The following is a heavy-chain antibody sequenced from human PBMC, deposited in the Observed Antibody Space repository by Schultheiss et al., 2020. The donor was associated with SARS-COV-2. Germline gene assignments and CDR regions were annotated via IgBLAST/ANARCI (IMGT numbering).Heavy chain of an antibody. Sequence: SETLSLTCTVSGGSISSYYWSWIRQPPGKGLEWIGYIYYSGSTNYNPSLKSRVTISVDTSKNQFSLKLSSVTAADTAVYYCARHLHYDFWSGYYTGSAYYYYGMDVWGQGTTVTVSS. CDR2: IYYSGST. CDR3: ARHLHYDFWSGYYTGSAYYYYGMDV. CDR1: GGSISSYY. V-gene: IGHV4-59*08. J-gene: IGHJ6*02. D-gene: IGHD3-3*01.